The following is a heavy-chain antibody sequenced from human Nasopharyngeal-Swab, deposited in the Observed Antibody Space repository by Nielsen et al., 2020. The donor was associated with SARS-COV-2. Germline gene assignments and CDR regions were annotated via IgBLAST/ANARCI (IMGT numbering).Heavy chain of an antibody. V-gene: IGHV3-53*01. CDR3: ASFDY. Sequence: VRQAPGKGLERVSVIYSGGSTYYADSVKGRFTISRDNSKNTLYLQMNSLRAEDTAVYYCASFDYWGQGTLVTVSS. CDR2: IYSGGST. J-gene: IGHJ4*02.